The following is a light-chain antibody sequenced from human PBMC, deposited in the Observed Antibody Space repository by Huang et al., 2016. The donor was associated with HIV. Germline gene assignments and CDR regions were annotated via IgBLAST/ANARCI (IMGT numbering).Light chain of an antibody. CDR1: QSLSSSF. CDR3: QQYGGSPLT. Sequence: EIVLTQSPATLSLSPGESATLSCGASQSLSSSFLAWYQQKPGLAPRLLIYHASGRATGIPDRFSGSGSGTDFTLTISRLEPEDFAVYYCQQYGGSPLTFGGGTKVEIK. V-gene: IGKV3D-20*01. CDR2: HAS. J-gene: IGKJ4*01.